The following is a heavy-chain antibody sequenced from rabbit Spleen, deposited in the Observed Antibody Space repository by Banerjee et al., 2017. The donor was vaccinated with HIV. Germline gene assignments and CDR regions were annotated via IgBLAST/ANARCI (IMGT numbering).Heavy chain of an antibody. CDR1: GVSFSGNSY. Sequence: QSLEESGGDLVKPGASLTLTCIASGVSFSGNSYMCWVRQAPGKGLEWIGCIDVGSSDFTYFAAWAKGRFTISKASSTSVTLQMTSLTAADTATYFCARDAATSFSSYGMDLWGQGTLVTVS. CDR3: ARDAATSFSSYGMDL. D-gene: IGHD8-1*01. CDR2: IDVGSSDFT. V-gene: IGHV1S40*01. J-gene: IGHJ6*01.